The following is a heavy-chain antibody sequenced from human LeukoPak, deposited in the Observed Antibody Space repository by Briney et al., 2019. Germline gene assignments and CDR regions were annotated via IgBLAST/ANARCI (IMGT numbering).Heavy chain of an antibody. V-gene: IGHV1-46*01. Sequence: GASVKVSCKASGYTFTSYYMHWVRQAPGQGLEWMGIINPSGGSTSYAQKFQGRVTMTRDTSTSTDYVELSSLRSEDTAVYCCERESLDLMRNEGNLYYWGQGTLVTVSS. CDR2: INPSGGST. D-gene: IGHD1-1*01. CDR3: ERESLDLMRNEGNLYY. J-gene: IGHJ4*02. CDR1: GYTFTSYY.